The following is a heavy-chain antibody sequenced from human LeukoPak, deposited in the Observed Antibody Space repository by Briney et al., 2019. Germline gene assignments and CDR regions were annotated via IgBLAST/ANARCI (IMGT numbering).Heavy chain of an antibody. D-gene: IGHD6-13*01. Sequence: SETLSLTCGVYGGPFSIYCWNWIRQSPGEGLEWIGEINQSGSTKYNPSLKSRVTISVDTSKNQFSLKLSSVTAADTAVYYCARDKGNYDYYGMDVWGQGTTVTVSS. J-gene: IGHJ6*02. CDR1: GGPFSIYC. CDR2: INQSGST. V-gene: IGHV4-34*01. CDR3: ARDKGNYDYYGMDV.